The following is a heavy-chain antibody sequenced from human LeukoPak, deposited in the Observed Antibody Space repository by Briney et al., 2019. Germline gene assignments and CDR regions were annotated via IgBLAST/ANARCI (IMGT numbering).Heavy chain of an antibody. CDR1: GFTFSSYW. CDR3: ARPKSSGWYGFDY. Sequence: GGSLRLSCAASGFTFSSYWMSWVRQAPGKGLEWVANRKQDGSEKFYVDSVKGRFTISRDNAKISLYLQMNSLRAEDTAVYYCARPKSSGWYGFDYWGQGTLVTVSS. V-gene: IGHV3-7*01. D-gene: IGHD6-19*01. CDR2: RKQDGSEK. J-gene: IGHJ4*02.